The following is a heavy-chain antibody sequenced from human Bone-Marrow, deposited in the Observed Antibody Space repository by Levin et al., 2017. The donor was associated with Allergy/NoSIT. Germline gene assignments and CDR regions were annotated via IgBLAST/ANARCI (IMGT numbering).Heavy chain of an antibody. D-gene: IGHD3-3*01. CDR1: GFTFGSYS. Sequence: PGGSLRLSCEASGFTFGSYSMNWVRQAPGKGLEWVASISSRSTYIYHADSVKGRFTISRDNAKNSVHLQMNSVRAEDTAVYYCARGLDFWSHYIFGFDVWGQGTTVTVSS. CDR2: ISSRSTYI. CDR3: ARGLDFWSHYIFGFDV. J-gene: IGHJ3*01. V-gene: IGHV3-21*01.